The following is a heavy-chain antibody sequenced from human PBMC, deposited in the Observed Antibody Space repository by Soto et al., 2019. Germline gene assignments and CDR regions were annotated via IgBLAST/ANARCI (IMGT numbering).Heavy chain of an antibody. V-gene: IGHV3-11*01. Sequence: GGSLRLSCAASGFTFSDYYMSWIRQAPGKGLEWVSYISSSGSTIYYADSVKGRFTISRDNAKNSLYLQMNSLGAEDTAVYYCARGLPRGLHLEWLLYFDPWGQGTLVTVSS. J-gene: IGHJ5*02. CDR2: ISSSGSTI. CDR1: GFTFSDYY. D-gene: IGHD3-3*01. CDR3: ARGLPRGLHLEWLLYFDP.